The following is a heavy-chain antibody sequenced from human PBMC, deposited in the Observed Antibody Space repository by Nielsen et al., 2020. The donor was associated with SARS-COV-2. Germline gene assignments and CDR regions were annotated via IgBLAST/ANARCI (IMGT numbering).Heavy chain of an antibody. Sequence: GGSLRLSCAASGFTFSSYWMSWVRQAPGKGLEWVANIKQDGSEKYYVDSVKGRFTISRDNAKNSLYLQMNSLRAEDTAVYYCARDYDSSGYYEYYFDYWGQGTLVTVSS. V-gene: IGHV3-7*01. J-gene: IGHJ4*02. D-gene: IGHD3-22*01. CDR1: GFTFSSYW. CDR2: IKQDGSEK. CDR3: ARDYDSSGYYEYYFDY.